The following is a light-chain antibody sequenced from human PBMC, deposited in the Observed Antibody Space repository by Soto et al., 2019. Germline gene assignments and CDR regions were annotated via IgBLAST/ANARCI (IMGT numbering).Light chain of an antibody. CDR1: SSDVGSYNL. Sequence: QSALTQPASVSGSPGQSITSSCTGTSSDVGSYNLVSWYQQHPGKAPKLMIYEVSKRPSGVPNRFSGSKSGNTASLTISGLQTEDEADYYCCSYAGSNTGVFGGGTKLTVL. CDR2: EVS. J-gene: IGLJ2*01. V-gene: IGLV2-23*02. CDR3: CSYAGSNTGV.